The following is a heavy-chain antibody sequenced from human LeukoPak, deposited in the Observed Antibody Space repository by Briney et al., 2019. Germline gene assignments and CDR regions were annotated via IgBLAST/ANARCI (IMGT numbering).Heavy chain of an antibody. Sequence: GGSLRLSCAASGFTFSSYAMSWVRQAPGKGLEWVSAISGSGGSTYYADSVKGRFTISRDNFKNTLYLQMNTLRAEDTAVYYCARSIRGGVVVATAIKKYYYGMDVWGQGTTVTVSS. D-gene: IGHD2-15*01. CDR3: ARSIRGGVVVATAIKKYYYGMDV. V-gene: IGHV3-23*01. J-gene: IGHJ6*02. CDR2: ISGSGGST. CDR1: GFTFSSYA.